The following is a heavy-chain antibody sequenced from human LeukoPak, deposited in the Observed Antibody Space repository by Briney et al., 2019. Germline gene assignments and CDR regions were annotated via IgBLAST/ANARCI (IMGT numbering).Heavy chain of an antibody. CDR2: IRSDGST. Sequence: GSLRLSCTASGFTVSSNYMSWVRQAPGKGLEWVSVIRSDGSTNHADSVRGRFTISRDNSKNTLYLQMNSLRAEDTAVYYCARALMYYDILTGRDAFDIWGQGTMVTVSS. J-gene: IGHJ3*02. V-gene: IGHV3-53*01. CDR1: GFTVSSNY. D-gene: IGHD3-9*01. CDR3: ARALMYYDILTGRDAFDI.